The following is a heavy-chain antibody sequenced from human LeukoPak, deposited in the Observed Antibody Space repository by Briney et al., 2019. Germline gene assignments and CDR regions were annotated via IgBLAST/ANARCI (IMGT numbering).Heavy chain of an antibody. CDR3: ARVGRGIAAPFDY. J-gene: IGHJ4*02. Sequence: GGSLSLSCAASGFTVSSNYMSWVRQAPGKGLEWVSVIYSGGSTYYADSVKGRFIISRDNSKNTLYLQMNSLRAEDTAVYYCARVGRGIAAPFDYWGQGTLVTVSS. D-gene: IGHD6-13*01. CDR2: IYSGGST. V-gene: IGHV3-66*02. CDR1: GFTVSSNY.